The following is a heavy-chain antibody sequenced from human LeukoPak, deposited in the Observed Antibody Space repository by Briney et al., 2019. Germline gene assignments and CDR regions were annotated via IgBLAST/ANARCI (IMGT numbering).Heavy chain of an antibody. Sequence: GGSLRLSCAASGLRFSGHYMSWIRQAPGKGLEWISYISSTVTTIYYADSVKGRFTISRDNAKNSLYLQMSSLRAEDKAVYYCARGDCSATSCYYFDNWGQGTLVTVSS. J-gene: IGHJ4*02. CDR3: ARGDCSATSCYYFDN. CDR2: ISSTVTTI. V-gene: IGHV3-11*04. CDR1: GLRFSGHY. D-gene: IGHD2-15*01.